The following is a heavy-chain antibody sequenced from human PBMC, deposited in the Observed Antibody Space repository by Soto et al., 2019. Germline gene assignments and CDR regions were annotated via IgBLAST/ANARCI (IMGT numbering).Heavy chain of an antibody. J-gene: IGHJ4*02. V-gene: IGHV1-18*01. CDR3: ARDRPRKYCFWGSYRQDYYFDY. D-gene: IGHD3-16*02. CDR1: GYTFTSYG. Sequence: ASVKVSCKASGYTFTSYGISWVRQAPGQGLEGMGWISAYNGNTNYAQKLQGRVTMTTDTSTSTAYMELRSLRSDDTAVYYCARDRPRKYCFWGSYRQDYYFDYWGKGTLVTVST. CDR2: ISAYNGNT.